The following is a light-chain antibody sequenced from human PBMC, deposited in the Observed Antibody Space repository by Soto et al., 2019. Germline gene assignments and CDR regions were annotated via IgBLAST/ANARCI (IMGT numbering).Light chain of an antibody. Sequence: SYELTQPPSVSVAPGQTATITCGGNNIGIKSVQWYQQKPGQAPVLVVHDDGDRPSGIPERVSGSNSGNTATLTISRVEAGDEADYYCQVWDSSSDHPVFGGGTQLPS. J-gene: IGLJ3*02. CDR2: DDG. CDR1: NIGIKS. V-gene: IGLV3-21*02. CDR3: QVWDSSSDHPV.